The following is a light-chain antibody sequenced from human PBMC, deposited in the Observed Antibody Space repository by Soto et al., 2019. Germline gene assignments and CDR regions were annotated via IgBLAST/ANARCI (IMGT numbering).Light chain of an antibody. CDR1: SSDVGSYNL. V-gene: IGLV2-23*01. CDR3: CSYAGSSTYYV. CDR2: EGS. Sequence: SALTQPASLPGAPGQSITISCTGTSSDVGSYNLVSWYQQHPGKAPKLMIYEGSKRPSGVSNRFYGSKSGNKASLTISGLQAEDEADYYCCSYAGSSTYYVFGTGTKVTVL. J-gene: IGLJ1*01.